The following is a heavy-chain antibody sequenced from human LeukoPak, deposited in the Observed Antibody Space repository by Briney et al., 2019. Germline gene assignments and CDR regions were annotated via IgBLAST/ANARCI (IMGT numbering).Heavy chain of an antibody. CDR1: GFTFDDYT. Sequence: PGGSLRLSCAASGFTFDDYTMHWVRQAPGKGLEWVSLISWDGGSTYYADSVKGRFTISRDNSKNSLYLQMNSLRTEDTALYYCTRATPRVIVVVPIDWGQGTLVTVSS. J-gene: IGHJ4*02. CDR3: TRATPRVIVVVPID. CDR2: ISWDGGST. D-gene: IGHD3-22*01. V-gene: IGHV3-43*01.